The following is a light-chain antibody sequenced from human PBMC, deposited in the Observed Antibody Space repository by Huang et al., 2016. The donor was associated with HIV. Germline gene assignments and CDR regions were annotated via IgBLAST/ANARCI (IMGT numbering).Light chain of an antibody. V-gene: IGKV3-15*01. CDR2: GAS. J-gene: IGKJ2*01. CDR3: QQYNNWPPNT. Sequence: EIVMTQSPATLSVAPGERATLSCRASQSVRSNVAWYQQKPGQAPRLLSFGASTRAPVIPAGCSGGGSGTEFTLTISSIQSEEFAVDYCQQYNNWPPNTFGQGTKLEIK. CDR1: QSVRSN.